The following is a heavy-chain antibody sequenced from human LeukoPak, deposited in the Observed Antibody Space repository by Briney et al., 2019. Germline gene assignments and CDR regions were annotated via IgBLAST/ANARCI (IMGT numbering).Heavy chain of an antibody. CDR2: LYSSGNT. CDR1: GGSISSSGFY. CDR3: ARPDISGWTYYFDY. Sequence: SETLSLTCTLSGGSISSSGFYWGWVRQPPGKGLQWIGSLYSSGNTYYNPSLKSRVTISVDTSKNQFSLKLSSVTAADTAVYYCARPDISGWTYYFDYWGQGTLVTVSS. D-gene: IGHD6-19*01. V-gene: IGHV4-39*01. J-gene: IGHJ4*02.